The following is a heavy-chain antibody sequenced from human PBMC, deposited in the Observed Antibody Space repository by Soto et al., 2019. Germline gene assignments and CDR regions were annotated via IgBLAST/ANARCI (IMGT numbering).Heavy chain of an antibody. Sequence: ASVKVSCKASGYTFTSYGIHWVRQAPGQRLEWMGWINAGTGDTRSSEKFQGRVTITRDTSASTAYMELSSLRSEDTAVYYCARGERYYYDSSGYFGFDYWGQGTLVTVSS. CDR2: INAGTGDT. CDR1: GYTFTSYG. D-gene: IGHD3-22*01. J-gene: IGHJ4*02. CDR3: ARGERYYYDSSGYFGFDY. V-gene: IGHV1-3*01.